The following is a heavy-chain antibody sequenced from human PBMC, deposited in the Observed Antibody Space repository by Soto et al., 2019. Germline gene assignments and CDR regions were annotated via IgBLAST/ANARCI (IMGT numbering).Heavy chain of an antibody. V-gene: IGHV3-23*01. Sequence: EVQLLESGGGLVQPGGSLRLSCAASGFTFSSYAMSWVRQAPGKGLEWVSAISGSGGSTYYADSVKGRFTISRDNSKNTLYLQMNSLRAEDTAVYYCAKDRSSSWDYYYYYGMDVWGQGTTVTVSS. J-gene: IGHJ6*02. CDR3: AKDRSSSWDYYYYYGMDV. CDR1: GFTFSSYA. CDR2: ISGSGGST. D-gene: IGHD6-13*01.